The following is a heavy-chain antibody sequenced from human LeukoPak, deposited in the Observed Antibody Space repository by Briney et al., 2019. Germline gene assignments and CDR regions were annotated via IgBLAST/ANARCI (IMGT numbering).Heavy chain of an antibody. J-gene: IGHJ4*02. CDR2: ISYDGSNK. CDR1: GLTFSSYG. CDR3: AKPRGQTATYYYDSSGAKADY. Sequence: GGSLRLSCAASGLTFSSYGMHWVRQAPGKGLEWVAVISYDGSNKYYADSVKGRFTISRDNSKNTLYLQMNSLRAEDTAVYYCAKPRGQTATYYYDSSGAKADYWGQGTLVTVSS. V-gene: IGHV3-30*18. D-gene: IGHD3-22*01.